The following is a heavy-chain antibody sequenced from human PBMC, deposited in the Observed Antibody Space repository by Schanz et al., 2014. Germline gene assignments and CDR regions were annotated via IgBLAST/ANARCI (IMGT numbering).Heavy chain of an antibody. CDR3: AKTPREYRNYDNCPNWFDS. CDR2: ISASGGTT. D-gene: IGHD3-16*01. V-gene: IGHV3-23*01. Sequence: EMQLLESGGGLAQPGGSLRLSCAASGFTLSNYAMSWVRQAPGKGLEWVSAISASGGTTYYADSVKGRFTISRDNSKNTLYLQMNSLRAEDTAVYYCAKTPREYRNYDNCPNWFDSWGQVTLVTASS. J-gene: IGHJ5*01. CDR1: GFTLSNYA.